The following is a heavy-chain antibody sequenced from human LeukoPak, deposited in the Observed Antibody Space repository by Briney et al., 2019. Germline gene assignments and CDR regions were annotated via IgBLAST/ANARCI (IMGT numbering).Heavy chain of an antibody. D-gene: IGHD3-10*01. J-gene: IGHJ3*02. CDR1: GGSISTGGYY. Sequence: SQTLSLTCAVSGGSISTGGYYWSWIRQPPGKGLEWIGYISYSGGTYYNPSLKSRVSISVDTSKSQFSLKMSSVTAADTAVYYCASASKYIGSGRDDSFDIWGQGTMVTVSS. CDR2: ISYSGGT. CDR3: ASASKYIGSGRDDSFDI. V-gene: IGHV4-30-4*01.